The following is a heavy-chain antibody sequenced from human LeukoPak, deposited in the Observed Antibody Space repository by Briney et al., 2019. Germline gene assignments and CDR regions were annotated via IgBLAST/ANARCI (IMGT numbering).Heavy chain of an antibody. J-gene: IGHJ4*02. CDR1: GFNFSSYG. CDR3: ARANSLMFRGVITYFDS. D-gene: IGHD3-10*01. Sequence: PGGSLRLSCEVSGFNFSSYGMNWVRQAPGKGLDYVAYISDSSAIIYYGDSVKGRSTISRDNAKNSLYLQMNRLRDEDTAVYFCARANSLMFRGVITYFDSWGQGTLVTVSS. V-gene: IGHV3-48*02. CDR2: ISDSSAII.